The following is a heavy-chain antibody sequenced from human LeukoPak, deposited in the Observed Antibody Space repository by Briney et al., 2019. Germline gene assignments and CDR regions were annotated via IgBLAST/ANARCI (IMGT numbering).Heavy chain of an antibody. V-gene: IGHV3-23*01. J-gene: IGHJ4*02. CDR1: GFTFSSYA. Sequence: GGSLRLSCAASGFTFSSYAMSWVRQAPGKGLEWVSALTGSGGSTYYADSVKGRFTISRDNSKNTLFLQMNSLRAEDTAVYYYAANGESTDWHWNYWGQGTLVTVSS. CDR2: LTGSGGST. D-gene: IGHD3-9*01. CDR3: AANGESTDWHWNY.